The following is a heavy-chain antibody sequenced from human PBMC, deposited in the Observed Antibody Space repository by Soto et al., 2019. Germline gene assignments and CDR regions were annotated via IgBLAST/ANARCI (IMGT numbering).Heavy chain of an antibody. CDR1: GFTVSSNY. D-gene: IGHD3-3*01. J-gene: IGHJ6*02. CDR3: ARDTTYYDFWSGYYPPYGMDV. CDR2: IYSGGST. Sequence: PGGSLRFSCAASGFTVSSNYMSWVRQAPGKGLEWVSVIYSGGSTYYADSVKGRFTISRDNSKNTLYLQMNSLRAEDTAVYYCARDTTYYDFWSGYYPPYGMDVWGQGTTVTVSS. V-gene: IGHV3-53*01.